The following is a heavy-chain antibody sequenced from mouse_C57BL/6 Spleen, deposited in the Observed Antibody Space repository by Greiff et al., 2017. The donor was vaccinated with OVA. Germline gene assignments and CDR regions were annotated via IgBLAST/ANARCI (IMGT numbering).Heavy chain of an antibody. V-gene: IGHV1-54*01. CDR2: INPGSGGT. CDR3: ARSGITTVVAHFDY. Sequence: QVQLQQSGAELVRPGTSVKVSCKASGYAFTNYLIEWVKQRPGQGLEWIGVINPGSGGTNYNEKFKGKATLTAYKSSSTAYMQLSSLTSEDSAVYFCARSGITTVVAHFDYWGQGTTLTVSS. CDR1: GYAFTNYL. J-gene: IGHJ2*01. D-gene: IGHD1-1*01.